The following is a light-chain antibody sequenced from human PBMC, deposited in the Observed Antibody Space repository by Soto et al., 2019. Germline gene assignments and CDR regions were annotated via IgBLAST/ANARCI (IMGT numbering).Light chain of an antibody. CDR3: QQSYSTPWT. CDR1: QSTSSY. Sequence: DIQMTQPPSTVSGSVGDRVTITCRASQSTSSYLNWYQQKPGKAPKLLIYAASSLQSGIPSRFSGSGSGTDFTLTISRLQPEDFATYYCQQSYSTPWTFGQGTKVDIK. CDR2: AAS. V-gene: IGKV1-39*01. J-gene: IGKJ1*01.